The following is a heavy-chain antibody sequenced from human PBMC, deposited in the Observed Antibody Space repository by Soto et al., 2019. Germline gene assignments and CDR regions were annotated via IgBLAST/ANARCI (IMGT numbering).Heavy chain of an antibody. CDR1: GGSISSGGYS. Sequence: TLSLTCAVSGGSISSGGYSWGWIRQPPGKGLEWIGYIYHSGSTYYNPSLKSRVTISVDRSKNQFSLKLSSVTAADTAVYYCAREDSDGMDVWGQGTTVTVSS. CDR2: IYHSGST. J-gene: IGHJ6*02. V-gene: IGHV4-30-2*01. CDR3: AREDSDGMDV.